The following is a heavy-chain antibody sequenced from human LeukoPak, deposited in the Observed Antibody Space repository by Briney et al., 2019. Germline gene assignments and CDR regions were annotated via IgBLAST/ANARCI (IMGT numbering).Heavy chain of an antibody. CDR3: ARVPSLYYYDSSGYEMGEYYFDY. V-gene: IGHV4-59*01. J-gene: IGHJ4*02. CDR1: GGSISSYY. CDR2: IYYSGST. Sequence: SETLSRTCTVSGGSISSYYWSWIRQPPGKGLEWIGYIYYSGSTNYNPSLKSRVTISVDTSKNQFSLKLSSVTAADTAVYYCARVPSLYYYDSSGYEMGEYYFDYWGQGTLVTVSS. D-gene: IGHD3-22*01.